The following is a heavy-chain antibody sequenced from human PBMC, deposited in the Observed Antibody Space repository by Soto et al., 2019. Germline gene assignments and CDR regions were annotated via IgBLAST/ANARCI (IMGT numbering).Heavy chain of an antibody. D-gene: IGHD6-13*01. CDR2: IWYDGSNK. V-gene: IGHV3-33*01. Sequence: QVQLVESGGGVVQPGRSLRLSCAASGFTFSSYGMHWVRQAPGKGLEWVAVIWYDGSNKYYADSVKGRFTISRDNSKNTLYLQMNSLRAEDTDVYYCARDRGIAAHYFDYWGQGTLVTVSS. CDR3: ARDRGIAAHYFDY. CDR1: GFTFSSYG. J-gene: IGHJ4*02.